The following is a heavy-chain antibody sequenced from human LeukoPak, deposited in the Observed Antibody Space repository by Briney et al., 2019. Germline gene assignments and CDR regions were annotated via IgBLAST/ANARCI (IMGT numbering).Heavy chain of an antibody. D-gene: IGHD6-13*01. Sequence: AGGSLRLSCAASGFTFSSYIMNWVRQAPGKGLEWVSSISSSSSTIYYADSVKGRFTISRDNAKNSLYLQMNSLRAEDTAVYYCARELAAADLDWFDPWGQGTLVTVSS. CDR1: GFTFSSYI. V-gene: IGHV3-48*01. CDR2: ISSSSSTI. J-gene: IGHJ5*02. CDR3: ARELAAADLDWFDP.